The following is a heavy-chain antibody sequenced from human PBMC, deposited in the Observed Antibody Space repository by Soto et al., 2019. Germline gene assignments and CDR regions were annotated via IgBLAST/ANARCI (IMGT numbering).Heavy chain of an antibody. CDR2: ISGSGGSS. CDR3: AKVTKRAAGGSYEYYIHGMGV. J-gene: IGHJ6*02. V-gene: IGHV3-23*01. D-gene: IGHD6-13*01. CDR1: GFAFSTYA. Sequence: GGSLRLSCAASGFAFSTYAMTWVRQSPGEGLEWVSVISGSGGSSYYAASVKGRFTISRDNSKNTLYLQMNGLRAEDTALYYFAKVTKRAAGGSYEYYIHGMGVWGRESTVTVSS.